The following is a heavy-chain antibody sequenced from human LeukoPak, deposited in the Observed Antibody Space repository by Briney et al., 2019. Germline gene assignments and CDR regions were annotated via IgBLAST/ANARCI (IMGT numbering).Heavy chain of an antibody. CDR1: GYTFPSYG. CDR2: ISAYNGNT. J-gene: IGHJ5*02. D-gene: IGHD3-10*01. CDR3: ARGLGITMVRQPSGGWFDP. Sequence: ASVKVSCKASGYTFPSYGISWVRQAPGQGLEWMGWISAYNGNTNYAQKFQGRVTMTTDTSTSTAYMELRSLRSSDTAVYYCARGLGITMVRQPSGGWFDPWGQGTLVTVSS. V-gene: IGHV1-18*01.